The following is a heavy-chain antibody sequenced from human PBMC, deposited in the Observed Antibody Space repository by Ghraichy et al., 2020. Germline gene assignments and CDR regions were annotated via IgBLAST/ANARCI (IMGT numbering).Heavy chain of an antibody. CDR1: GYTFSDFN. J-gene: IGHJ1*01. CDR2: FTPKSQST. Sequence: ASVKVSCKPSGYTFSDFNIHWVRQAPGQRPQWMGRFTPKSQSTHYADQFRGRVIMTWDISFKTNYMELSSLTSDDTATYYCVAEESASSRRPWGQGSLITVSS. CDR3: VAEESASSRRP. D-gene: IGHD6-6*01. V-gene: IGHV1-2*06.